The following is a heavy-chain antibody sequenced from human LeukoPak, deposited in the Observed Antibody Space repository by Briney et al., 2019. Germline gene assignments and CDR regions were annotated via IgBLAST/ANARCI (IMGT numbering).Heavy chain of an antibody. CDR2: IYHSGST. J-gene: IGHJ4*02. CDR3: ARVEMATIGNFDY. CDR1: GYSISSGYY. D-gene: IGHD5-24*01. Sequence: SETLSLTCTVSGYSISSGYYWGWIRQPPGKGLEWIGSIYHSGSTYYNPSLKSRVTISVDTSKNQFSLKLSSVTAADTAVYYCARVEMATIGNFDYWGQGTLVTVSS. V-gene: IGHV4-38-2*02.